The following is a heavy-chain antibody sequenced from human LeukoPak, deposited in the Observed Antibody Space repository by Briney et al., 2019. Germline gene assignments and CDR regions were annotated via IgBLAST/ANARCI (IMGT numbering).Heavy chain of an antibody. CDR3: VTLTSVVSEHAFDM. Sequence: GGSLRLSCAASGLTFTTYWVHWFRQAPGKGLMWVSRITPDGTTTNHADFVKGRFTISRDNAKNTVSLQMNSLSAEDTAVYYCVTLTSVVSEHAFDMWGQGTMVAVSP. D-gene: IGHD4-23*01. CDR1: GLTFTTYW. V-gene: IGHV3-74*01. CDR2: ITPDGTTT. J-gene: IGHJ3*02.